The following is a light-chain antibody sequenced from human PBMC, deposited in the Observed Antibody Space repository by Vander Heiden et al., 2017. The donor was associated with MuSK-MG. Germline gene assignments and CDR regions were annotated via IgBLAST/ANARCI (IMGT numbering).Light chain of an antibody. CDR2: AAS. CDR1: QSISTY. Sequence: DLQMTQSPSSLSASVGDRVTITCRAGQSISTYLNWYQQKPGKAPKLLIYAASSLQSGVPSRFSGSGSGTDFTLTISRLQPEDFATYYCQQSDSTPFTFGHGTKVDIK. V-gene: IGKV1-39*01. CDR3: QQSDSTPFT. J-gene: IGKJ3*01.